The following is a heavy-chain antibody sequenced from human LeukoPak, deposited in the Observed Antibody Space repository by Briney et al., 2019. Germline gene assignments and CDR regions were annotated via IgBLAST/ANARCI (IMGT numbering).Heavy chain of an antibody. Sequence: GGSLRLSCAASGFPFSWDWMHWVRQAPGKGLVWVSHIDTDGTFTRYADSVRGRFTTSRDNAQNTLYLQMNSLRAEDTAIYYCASFGRDWDASYWGQGTLVTVSS. V-gene: IGHV3-74*01. CDR2: IDTDGTFT. CDR1: GFPFSWDW. J-gene: IGHJ4*02. D-gene: IGHD3/OR15-3a*01. CDR3: ASFGRDWDASY.